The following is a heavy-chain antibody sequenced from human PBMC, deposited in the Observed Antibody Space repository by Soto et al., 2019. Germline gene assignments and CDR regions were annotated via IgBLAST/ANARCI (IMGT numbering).Heavy chain of an antibody. Sequence: ASVKVSCKASGYTFSRYYIYWVRQAPGQGLEWMGAINPSGGITTYAQKFQGRVTMTSDTSTRTVYMELSSLRSEDTAMYYCARALAVAGTLVGTYYYYGMDVWGQGTTVTVSS. CDR2: INPSGGIT. V-gene: IGHV1-46*01. CDR1: GYTFSRYY. J-gene: IGHJ6*02. CDR3: ARALAVAGTLVGTYYYYGMDV. D-gene: IGHD6-19*01.